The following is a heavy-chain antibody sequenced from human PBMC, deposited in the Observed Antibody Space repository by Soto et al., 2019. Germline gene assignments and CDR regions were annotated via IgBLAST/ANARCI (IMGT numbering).Heavy chain of an antibody. J-gene: IGHJ5*02. CDR2: IYNSGTT. Sequence: QVQLQESGPGLVKPSETLSLTCTVSGASLTRGGYYWSWIRQHPGKGLECIGYIYNSGTTCYNPALKSRVTISVDASKNQFSLKLTSVTAADTAVYYCARDPAPWGQGTLVTVSS. CDR3: ARDPAP. CDR1: GASLTRGGYY. V-gene: IGHV4-31*03.